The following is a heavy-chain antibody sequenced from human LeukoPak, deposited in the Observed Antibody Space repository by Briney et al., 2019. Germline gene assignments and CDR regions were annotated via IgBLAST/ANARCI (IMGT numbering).Heavy chain of an antibody. CDR2: IKSDGSER. CDR1: GFIFSTYW. D-gene: IGHD2-21*01. V-gene: IGHV3-7*03. J-gene: IGHJ4*02. Sequence: PGGSLRLSCAASGFIFSTYWMSWVRQAPGKGLEWVANIKSDGSERYYLDSVEGRFIISRDNAKKSLYLQMNSLRVEDTAVYYCARAWHYLDGAEHSLDSWGQGTLVTVSS. CDR3: ARAWHYLDGAEHSLDS.